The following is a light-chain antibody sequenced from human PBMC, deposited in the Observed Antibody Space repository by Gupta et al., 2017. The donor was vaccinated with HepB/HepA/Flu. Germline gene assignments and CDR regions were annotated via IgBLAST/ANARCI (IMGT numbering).Light chain of an antibody. CDR3: MQALQAPLT. J-gene: IGKJ4*01. V-gene: IGKV2-28*01. Sequence: DIVMTQSPLSLPVTPGEPASISCRSSQSLLHSNGYNYLDWYLQKPGQSPQLLIYLGSNRASGVPDRFSGSGSGTHFTLKINKLEAEDAGVYYCMQALQAPLTFGGGTKVEIK. CDR1: QSLLHSNGYNY. CDR2: LGS.